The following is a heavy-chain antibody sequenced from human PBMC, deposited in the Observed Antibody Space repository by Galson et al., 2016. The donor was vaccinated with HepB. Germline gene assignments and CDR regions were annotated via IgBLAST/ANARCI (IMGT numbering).Heavy chain of an antibody. CDR1: GDSVYDNGAA. Sequence: CAISGDSVYDNGAAWVWIRQSLSRGLEWLGRTYYRSQWDSDYAVSVKSRITIYSDTSKNLFSLQLNSVTPEDTAVYYCARAIHLGRGMDVWGHGTTVTVSS. CDR2: TYYRSQWDS. V-gene: IGHV6-1*01. J-gene: IGHJ6*02. D-gene: IGHD5-18*01. CDR3: ARAIHLGRGMDV.